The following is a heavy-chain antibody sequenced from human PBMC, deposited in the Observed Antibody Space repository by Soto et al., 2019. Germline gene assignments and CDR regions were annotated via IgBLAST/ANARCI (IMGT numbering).Heavy chain of an antibody. CDR2: IYRTGST. CDR3: ARATGTLRSRNCDY. J-gene: IGHJ4*02. V-gene: IGHV4-31*03. Sequence: SETLSLTCSVSGGSISTVGHYWTWIRQPPGKGLEWIGSIYRTGSTYYSKSLRSRLTMSVDTSKSQFSLRLSSVTAADTAVYYCARATGTLRSRNCDYWGQGSLVTVSS. D-gene: IGHD1-1*01. CDR1: GGSISTVGHY.